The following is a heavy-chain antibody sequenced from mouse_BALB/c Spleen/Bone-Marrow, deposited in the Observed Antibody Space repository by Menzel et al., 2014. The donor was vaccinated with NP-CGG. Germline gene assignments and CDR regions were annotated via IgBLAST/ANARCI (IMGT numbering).Heavy chain of an antibody. CDR2: IYPGDGDT. V-gene: IGHV1-80*01. D-gene: IGHD2-4*01. CDR3: ASRGDYPYSMDY. J-gene: IGHJ4*01. Sequence: VQLQQSGAELVRPGSSVKISCKASGYAFSNYWMNWMKQRPGQGLEWIGQIYPGDGDTNYNGEFKGKATLTADKSSNTAYMQLSSLTSEDSAVYFCASRGDYPYSMDYWGQGTSVTVSS. CDR1: GYAFSNYW.